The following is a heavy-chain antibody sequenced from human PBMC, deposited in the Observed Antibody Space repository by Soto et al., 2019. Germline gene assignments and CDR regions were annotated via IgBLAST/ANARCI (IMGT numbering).Heavy chain of an antibody. Sequence: SETLSLTCTVSGGSIISSSYYWGWLRQPPGKGLEWIGSIYYSGSTYYNPSLKSRVTISVDTSKNQFSLKLSSVTAADTAVYYCASPKIAFYNWFDPWGQGTLVTVSS. CDR3: ASPKIAFYNWFDP. V-gene: IGHV4-39*01. J-gene: IGHJ5*02. CDR2: IYYSGST. CDR1: GGSIISSSYY. D-gene: IGHD3-3*02.